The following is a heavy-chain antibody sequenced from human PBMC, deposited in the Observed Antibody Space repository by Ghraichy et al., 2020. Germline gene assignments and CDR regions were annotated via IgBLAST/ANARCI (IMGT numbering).Heavy chain of an antibody. CDR3: ARDPGPYYGSVSYPY. J-gene: IGHJ4*02. V-gene: IGHV3-11*01. CDR1: GFTFSDYY. CDR2: ISSSGSTI. D-gene: IGHD3-10*01. Sequence: LSLTCAASGFTFSDYYMSWIRQAPGKGLEWVSYISSSGSTIYYADSVKGRFTISRDNAKNSLYLQMNSLRAEDTAVYYCARDPGPYYGSVSYPYWGQGTLVTVSS.